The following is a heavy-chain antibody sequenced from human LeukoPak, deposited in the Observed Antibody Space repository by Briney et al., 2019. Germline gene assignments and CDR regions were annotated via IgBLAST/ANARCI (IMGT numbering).Heavy chain of an antibody. Sequence: ASVKVSCKASGYTFTSYAMHWVRQAPGQRLEWMGWINADTGNTKCSQEFQGRLTITRDTSASTVYMDLSSLKSEDMAVYYCARSGGSRGTVTPPGDFWGQGTLVTVSS. CDR2: INADTGNT. V-gene: IGHV1-3*03. J-gene: IGHJ4*02. D-gene: IGHD4-17*01. CDR1: GYTFTSYA. CDR3: ARSGGSRGTVTPPGDF.